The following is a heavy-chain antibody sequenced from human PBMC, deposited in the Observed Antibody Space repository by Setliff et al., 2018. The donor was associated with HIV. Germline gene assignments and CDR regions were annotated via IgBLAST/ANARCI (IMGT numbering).Heavy chain of an antibody. D-gene: IGHD3-22*01. J-gene: IGHJ4*02. CDR2: ISAYNGNT. CDR1: GYTFTSYG. V-gene: IGHV1-18*01. CDR3: ARVGPFEFDSSGYAEF. Sequence: ASVKVSCKASGYTFTSYGISWVRQAPGQGLEWMGWISAYNGNTNYAQQLQGRVTLTTDTSTSTAYMELRSLRSDDTAVYFCARVGPFEFDSSGYAEFWGQGTPVTVSS.